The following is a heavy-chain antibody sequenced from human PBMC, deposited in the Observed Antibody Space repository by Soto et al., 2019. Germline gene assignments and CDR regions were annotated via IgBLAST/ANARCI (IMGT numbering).Heavy chain of an antibody. J-gene: IGHJ6*02. CDR1: GYSFTSYW. CDR3: ARPSTMVRDYYYYGMDV. Sequence: GESLKISCKGSGYSFTSYWIGWVRQMPGKGLDWMGIIYPGDSDTRYSPSFQGQVTISADKSISTAYLQWSSLKASDTAMYYCARPSTMVRDYYYYGMDVWGQGTKVTVSS. D-gene: IGHD3-10*01. V-gene: IGHV5-51*01. CDR2: IYPGDSDT.